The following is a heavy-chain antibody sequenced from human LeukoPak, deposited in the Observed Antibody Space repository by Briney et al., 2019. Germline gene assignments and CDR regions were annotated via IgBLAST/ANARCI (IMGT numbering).Heavy chain of an antibody. CDR1: GYSISSGYY. CDR3: AWELELGGYYLDY. D-gene: IGHD1-7*01. V-gene: IGHV4-38-2*02. J-gene: IGHJ4*02. Sequence: SETLSLTCTVSGYSISSGYYWGWIRQPPGKGLEWIGSIYHSGSTYYNPSLKSRVTISVDTSKNQFSLKLSSVTAADTAVYYCAWELELGGYYLDYWGQGTLVTVSS. CDR2: IYHSGST.